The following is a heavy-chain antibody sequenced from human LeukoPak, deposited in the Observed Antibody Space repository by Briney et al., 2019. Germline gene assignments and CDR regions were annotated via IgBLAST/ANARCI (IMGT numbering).Heavy chain of an antibody. CDR2: IIPILGIA. J-gene: IGHJ5*02. Sequence: GASVKVSCKASGGTFSSYTISWVRQAPGQGLEWMGRIIPILGIANYAQKFQGRVTITADKSTSTAYMELSSLRSEDTAVYYCAREFSLSRITTIDNWFDPWGQGTLVTVSS. CDR3: AREFSLSRITTIDNWFDP. V-gene: IGHV1-69*04. CDR1: GGTFSSYT. D-gene: IGHD3-22*01.